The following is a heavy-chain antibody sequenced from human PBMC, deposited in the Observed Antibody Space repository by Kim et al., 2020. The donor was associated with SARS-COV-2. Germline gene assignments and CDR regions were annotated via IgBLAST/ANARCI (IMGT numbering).Heavy chain of an antibody. CDR1: GYTFTSYD. Sequence: ASVKVSCKASGYTFTSYDINWVRQATGQGLEWMGWMNPNSGNTGYAQKFQGRVTMTRNTSISTAYMELSSLRSEDTAVYYCARGYASVFYYYMDVWGKGTTVTVSS. J-gene: IGHJ6*03. CDR3: ARGYASVFYYYMDV. V-gene: IGHV1-8*01. D-gene: IGHD4-17*01. CDR2: MNPNSGNT.